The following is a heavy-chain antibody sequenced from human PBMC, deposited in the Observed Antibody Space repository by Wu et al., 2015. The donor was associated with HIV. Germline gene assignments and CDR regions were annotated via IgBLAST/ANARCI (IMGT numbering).Heavy chain of an antibody. V-gene: IGHV1-46*02. CDR1: GYTFNRYY. D-gene: IGHD5-24*01. Sequence: QVQLVQSGAEVKKPGASVKVSCKASGYTFNRYYIHWVRQAPGQGLEWMGIINPSGGSTSYAQKFQGRVTMTRDTSTSTVYMELSSLRSEDTAVYYCARNLKDGRDNWGQGTLVTVSS. CDR3: ARNLKDGRDN. J-gene: IGHJ4*02. CDR2: INPSGGST.